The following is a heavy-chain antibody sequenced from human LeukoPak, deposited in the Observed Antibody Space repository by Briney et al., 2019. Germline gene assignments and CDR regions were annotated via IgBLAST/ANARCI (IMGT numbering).Heavy chain of an antibody. D-gene: IGHD2/OR15-2a*01. CDR1: GFTFSSYA. CDR3: AKRGILW. CDR2: ISYDGSNK. Sequence: PGRSLRLSCAASGFTFSSYAMHWVRQAPGKGLEWVAVISYDGSNKYYADSVKGRFTISRDSSKNTLYLQMNTLRAEDTAVYYCAKRGILWGGQGTLVTVSS. J-gene: IGHJ4*02. V-gene: IGHV3-30*04.